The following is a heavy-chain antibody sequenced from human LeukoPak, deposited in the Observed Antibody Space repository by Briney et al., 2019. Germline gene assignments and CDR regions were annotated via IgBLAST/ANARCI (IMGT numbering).Heavy chain of an antibody. D-gene: IGHD5-12*01. J-gene: IGHJ4*02. CDR1: GGSISSSSYY. Sequence: SETLSLTCTVSGGSISSSSYYWGWICQPPGKGLEWIGSIYYSGSTYYNPSLKSRVTISVDTSKNQFSLKLSSVTAADTAVYYCARGGSGYNFTPRPFDYWGQGTLATVSS. V-gene: IGHV4-39*07. CDR2: IYYSGST. CDR3: ARGGSGYNFTPRPFDY.